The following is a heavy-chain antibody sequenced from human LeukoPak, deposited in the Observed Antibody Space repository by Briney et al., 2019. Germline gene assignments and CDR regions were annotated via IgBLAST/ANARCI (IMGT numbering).Heavy chain of an antibody. Sequence: GESLKISCSGSGYTFTNYNIAWVRQMPGKGLEFMGIIYPGDSHVTYSPSFQGQVTISADKSVSTTYLQWSSLKASDTVIYYCARLDEGFYYDGGGFLYWGQGTLLAVSS. D-gene: IGHD3-22*01. V-gene: IGHV5-51*01. CDR1: GYTFTNYN. CDR2: IYPGDSHV. CDR3: ARLDEGFYYDGGGFLY. J-gene: IGHJ4*02.